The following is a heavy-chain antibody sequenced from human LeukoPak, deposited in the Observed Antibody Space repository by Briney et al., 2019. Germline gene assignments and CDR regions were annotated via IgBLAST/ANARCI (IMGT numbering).Heavy chain of an antibody. D-gene: IGHD2-2*01. J-gene: IGHJ6*02. CDR3: ARDVSSTSSYYYGMDV. CDR1: GFTFSSYS. V-gene: IGHV3-48*02. CDR2: ISSSSSTI. Sequence: GGSLRLSCAASGFTFSSYSMNWVRQAPGKGLEWVSYISSSSSTIYYADSVKGRFTISRDNAKNSLYLQMNSLGDEDTAVYYCARDVSSTSSYYYGMDVWGQGTTVTVSS.